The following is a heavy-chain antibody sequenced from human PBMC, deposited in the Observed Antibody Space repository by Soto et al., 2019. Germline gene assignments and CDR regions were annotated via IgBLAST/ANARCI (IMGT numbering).Heavy chain of an antibody. CDR1: GFTFSSYA. CDR3: AKAPVTSPLYYYGMDV. J-gene: IGHJ6*02. CDR2: ISGRGGST. Sequence: EVQLLESGGGLVQPGGSLRLSCAASGFTFSSYAMTWVRQAPGKGLEWVSGISGRGGSTYYADSLKGRFTISRDNSKNTLYLQMNSLRAEDTAVYYCAKAPVTSPLYYYGMDVWGQGTTVTVSS. V-gene: IGHV3-23*01. D-gene: IGHD4-17*01.